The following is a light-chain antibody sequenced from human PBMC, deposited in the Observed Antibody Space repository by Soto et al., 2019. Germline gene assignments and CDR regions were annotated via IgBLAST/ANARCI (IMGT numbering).Light chain of an antibody. V-gene: IGLV1-40*01. Sequence: QSVLTQPPSVSGAPGQRVSISCTGSNSNLGAGYDVQWYQHLPGTAPTLLIYDNTNRPSGVPDRFSGSKAGTSASLAISTLQSEDEADYYCQSYENSLRGYVFGPGTKVTVL. J-gene: IGLJ1*01. CDR1: NSNLGAGYD. CDR3: QSYENSLRGYV. CDR2: DNT.